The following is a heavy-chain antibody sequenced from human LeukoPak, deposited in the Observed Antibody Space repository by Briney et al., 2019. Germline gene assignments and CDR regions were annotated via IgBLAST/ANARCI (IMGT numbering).Heavy chain of an antibody. CDR1: GFSISTYW. CDR2: INSDGIST. V-gene: IGHV3-74*01. CDR3: ARDPDRSGWSTFEY. J-gene: IGHJ4*02. Sequence: GSLRLSCAASGFSISTYWMHWVRQAPGKGLVWVSRINSDGISTTYADSAKGRFTISRDNAKNTLYLQMNSLRVEDTAVYYCARDPDRSGWSTFEYWGQGTLVTVSS. D-gene: IGHD6-19*01.